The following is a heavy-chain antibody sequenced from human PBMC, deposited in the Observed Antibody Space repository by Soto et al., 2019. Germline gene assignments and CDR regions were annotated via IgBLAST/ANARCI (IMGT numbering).Heavy chain of an antibody. CDR3: AREGQQLDVDY. Sequence: SETLSLTCAVYGGSFSGYYWSWIRQPPGKGLEWIGEINHSGSTNYNPSLKSRVTISVDTSRNQFSLKLSSVTAADTAVYYCAREGQQLDVDYWGQGTLVTVSS. CDR2: INHSGST. D-gene: IGHD6-13*01. V-gene: IGHV4-34*01. CDR1: GGSFSGYY. J-gene: IGHJ4*02.